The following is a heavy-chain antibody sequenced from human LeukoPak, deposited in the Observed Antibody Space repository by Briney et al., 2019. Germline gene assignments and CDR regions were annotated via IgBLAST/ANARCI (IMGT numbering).Heavy chain of an antibody. CDR3: ARVGGDYSYGMDV. J-gene: IGHJ6*02. CDR1: GDSVSSNSVA. CDR2: TYYRSKWYN. V-gene: IGHV6-1*01. D-gene: IGHD2-21*01. Sequence: SQTLSLTCAISGDSVSSNSVAWNWIRQSPSRGFEWLGRTYYRSKWYNDYAVSIKSRITIKPDTSKNQFSLQLNSVTPEDTAVYYCARVGGDYSYGMDVWGQGTTVTVSS.